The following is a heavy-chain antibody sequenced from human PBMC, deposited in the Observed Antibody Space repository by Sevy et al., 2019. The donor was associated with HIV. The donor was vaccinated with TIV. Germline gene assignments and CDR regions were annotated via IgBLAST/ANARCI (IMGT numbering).Heavy chain of an antibody. CDR1: GYTFTSYY. CDR2: INPSGGST. J-gene: IGHJ4*02. V-gene: IGHV1-46*01. Sequence: ASVKVSCKASGYTFTSYYMHWVRQAPGQGLEWMGIINPSGGSTSCAQKFQGRVTMTRDTSTSTVYMELSSLRSEDTAVYYCARDTFRSNIVVVPAAMGFDYWGQGTLVTVSS. CDR3: ARDTFRSNIVVVPAAMGFDY. D-gene: IGHD2-2*01.